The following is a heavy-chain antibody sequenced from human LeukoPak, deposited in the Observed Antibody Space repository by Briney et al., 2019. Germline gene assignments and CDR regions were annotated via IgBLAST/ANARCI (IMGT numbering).Heavy chain of an antibody. Sequence: GGSLRLSCAASGFTFSSYAMHWVRQAPGKGLEWVAVISYDGSNKYYADSVKGRFTISRDNSKNTLYLQMNSLRAEDTAVYYCAREGVTYYYYYGMDVWGQGTTVTVSS. D-gene: IGHD4-11*01. V-gene: IGHV3-30-3*01. CDR3: AREGVTYYYYYGMDV. CDR2: ISYDGSNK. CDR1: GFTFSSYA. J-gene: IGHJ6*02.